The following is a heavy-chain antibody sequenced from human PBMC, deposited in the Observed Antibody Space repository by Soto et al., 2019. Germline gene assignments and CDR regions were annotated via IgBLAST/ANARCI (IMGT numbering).Heavy chain of an antibody. D-gene: IGHD1-1*01. CDR1: GDSVSSNRAA. CDR3: ARGSTRAGTAYYFDY. Sequence: SQTLSLTCAISGDSVSSNRAAWNWIRQSPSRGLEWLGRTYYRSKWYNDYAVPVKTRITINPDTSKNQFSLQLNSVTPENTAVYYCARGSTRAGTAYYFDYWGQGTLVTVSS. CDR2: TYYRSKWYN. J-gene: IGHJ4*02. V-gene: IGHV6-1*01.